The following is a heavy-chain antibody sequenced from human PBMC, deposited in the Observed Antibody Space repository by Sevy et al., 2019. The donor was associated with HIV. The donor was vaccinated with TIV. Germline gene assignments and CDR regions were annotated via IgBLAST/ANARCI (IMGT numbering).Heavy chain of an antibody. CDR3: AGGGYCSGGSCPVVGWFDP. D-gene: IGHD2-15*01. CDR1: GFAFSSYG. V-gene: IGHV3-30*02. J-gene: IGHJ5*02. CDR2: IRYDGSNK. Sequence: GGSLRLSCAASGFAFSSYGMHWVSQAPGKGLEWVAFIRYDGSNKYYADSVKGRFTISRDNSKNTLYLQMNSLRAEDTAVYYCAGGGYCSGGSCPVVGWFDPWGQGTLVTVSS.